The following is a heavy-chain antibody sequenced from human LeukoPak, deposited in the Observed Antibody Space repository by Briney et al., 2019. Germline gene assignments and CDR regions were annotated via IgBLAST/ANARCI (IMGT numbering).Heavy chain of an antibody. V-gene: IGHV3-48*01. J-gene: IGHJ3*02. CDR1: GFTFRSYG. Sequence: GGSLRLSCAASGFTFRSYGIHWVRQAPGKGLEWVSYISSSSSPIYYADSVKGRFAISRDNAKNSLYLQMNSLRAEDTAVYYCARDHHRRLYDSQARDTFDIWGQGTMVTVSS. D-gene: IGHD3-22*01. CDR2: ISSSSSPI. CDR3: ARDHHRRLYDSQARDTFDI.